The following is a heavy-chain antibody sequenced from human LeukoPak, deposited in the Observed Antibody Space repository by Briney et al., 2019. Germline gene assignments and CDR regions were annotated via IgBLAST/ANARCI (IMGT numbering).Heavy chain of an antibody. D-gene: IGHD3-10*01. CDR1: GFTFSRSA. CDR3: AKPDGFPYYFRY. V-gene: IGHV3-30-3*02. J-gene: IGHJ4*02. Sequence: GGSLRLSCAASGFTFSRSAMHWVRQAPGKGLEWVAVISYDGSNKYYADSVKGRFTISRDNSKNTLYLQMNSLRAEDTAVYYCAKPDGFPYYFRYWGQGTLVTVSS. CDR2: ISYDGSNK.